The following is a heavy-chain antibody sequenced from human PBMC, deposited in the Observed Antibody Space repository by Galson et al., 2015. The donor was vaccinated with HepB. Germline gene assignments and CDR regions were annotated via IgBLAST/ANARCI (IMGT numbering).Heavy chain of an antibody. J-gene: IGHJ4*02. Sequence: CAISGDSVSSNSAAWNWIRQSPSRGLEWLGGTYYRSKWYNDYAVSVKSRITINPDTSKNQFSLQLNSVTPEDTAVYYCARDYYGSGSPRVYFDYWGQGTLVTVSS. CDR2: TYYRSKWYN. CDR3: ARDYYGSGSPRVYFDY. CDR1: GDSVSSNSAA. V-gene: IGHV6-1*01. D-gene: IGHD3-10*01.